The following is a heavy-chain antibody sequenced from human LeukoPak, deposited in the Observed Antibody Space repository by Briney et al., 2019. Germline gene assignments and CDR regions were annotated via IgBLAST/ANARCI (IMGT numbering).Heavy chain of an antibody. J-gene: IGHJ3*02. Sequence: GGSLRLSCAASGFTFSSYGMHWVRQAPGKGLEWVAVISYDGSNKYYADSVKGRFTISRDNSKNTLYLQMNSLGAEDTAVYYCAKDKAAAGPTDAFDIWGQGTMVTVSS. CDR1: GFTFSSYG. CDR3: AKDKAAAGPTDAFDI. CDR2: ISYDGSNK. D-gene: IGHD6-13*01. V-gene: IGHV3-30*18.